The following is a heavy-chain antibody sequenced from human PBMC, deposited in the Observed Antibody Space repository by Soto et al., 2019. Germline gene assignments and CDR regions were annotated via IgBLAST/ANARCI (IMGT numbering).Heavy chain of an antibody. J-gene: IGHJ4*02. D-gene: IGHD6-19*01. CDR1: GFTFSSYS. V-gene: IGHV3-21*01. CDR3: ASLISVAGRGYDY. CDR2: ISSSSSYI. Sequence: EVQLVESGGGLVKPGGSLRLSCAASGFTFSSYSMNWVRQAPGKGLEWVSSISSSSSYIYYADSVQGRFSITRDNAKNHLYLQMKSLRAEDKAVYYCASLISVAGRGYDYWGQGTLVTVSS.